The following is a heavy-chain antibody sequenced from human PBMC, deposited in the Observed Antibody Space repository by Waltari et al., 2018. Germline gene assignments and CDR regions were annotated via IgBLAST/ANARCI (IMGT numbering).Heavy chain of an antibody. CDR3: TIYRDGDYVSLGFGP. J-gene: IGHJ5*02. Sequence: QVQLLQSGAEVKKPGTSVKVSCKVSGDTVSELSIHWVRQAPGKGLEWMGGFDPEHGEIISAQKFQGRLTLTEDTSTDTAYMELSSLRSEDTAVYYCTIYRDGDYVSLGFGPWGQGTLVTVSS. CDR2: FDPEHGEI. D-gene: IGHD4-17*01. V-gene: IGHV1-24*01. CDR1: GDTVSELS.